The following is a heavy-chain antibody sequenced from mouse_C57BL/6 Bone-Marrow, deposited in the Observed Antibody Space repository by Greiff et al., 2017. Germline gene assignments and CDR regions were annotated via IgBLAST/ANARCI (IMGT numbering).Heavy chain of an antibody. D-gene: IGHD3-2*02. Sequence: QVQLQQPGAELVKPGASVKMSCKASGYTFTSYWITWVKQRPGQGLEWIGDIYPGSGSTNYNEKFKSKATLTVDTSSITAYMQLSSLTSEDSAVYYCARSGYVSYAMDYWGQGTSVTVSS. CDR3: ARSGYVSYAMDY. CDR2: IYPGSGST. CDR1: GYTFTSYW. J-gene: IGHJ4*01. V-gene: IGHV1-55*01.